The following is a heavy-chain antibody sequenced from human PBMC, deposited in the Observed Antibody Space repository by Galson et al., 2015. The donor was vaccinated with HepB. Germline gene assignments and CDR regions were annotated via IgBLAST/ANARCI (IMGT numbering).Heavy chain of an antibody. CDR1: GFTFSSYA. CDR2: ISYDGSNK. Sequence: SLRLSCAASGFTFSSYAMHWVRQAPGKGLEWVAVISYDGSNKYYADSVKGRFTISRDNSKNTLYLQMNSLRAEDTAVYYCARDGGPRTTALGRYYYYYYGMDVWGQGTTVTVSS. J-gene: IGHJ6*02. D-gene: IGHD1-14*01. V-gene: IGHV3-30-3*01. CDR3: ARDGGPRTTALGRYYYYYYGMDV.